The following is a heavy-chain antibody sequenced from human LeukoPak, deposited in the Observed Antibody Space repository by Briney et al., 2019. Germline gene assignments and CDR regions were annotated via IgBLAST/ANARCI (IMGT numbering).Heavy chain of an antibody. CDR2: IYTSGST. CDR1: GGSISSYY. Sequence: SETLSLTCTVSGGSISSYYWSWIRQPAGKGLEWIGRIYTSGSTNYNPSLKSRVTISVDTSKNQFSLKLSSVTAADPAVYYCARGGRRTALGIAFEIWGQGTMVTVSS. D-gene: IGHD1-26*01. CDR3: ARGGRRTALGIAFEI. J-gene: IGHJ3*02. V-gene: IGHV4-4*07.